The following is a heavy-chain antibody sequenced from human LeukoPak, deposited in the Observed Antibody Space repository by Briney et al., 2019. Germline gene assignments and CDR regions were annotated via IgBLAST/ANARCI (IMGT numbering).Heavy chain of an antibody. D-gene: IGHD3-10*01. CDR1: RFTFNTYA. CDR2: ISGSSGST. Sequence: GGSLRLSCAASRFTFNTYAMSWVRQAPGKGLEWVSSISGSSGSTYYADSVKGRFTISRDNSKNPLYLELNSLRAEDTAVYYCAKDGLVWFGELNWGQGTLVTVSS. V-gene: IGHV3-23*01. CDR3: AKDGLVWFGELN. J-gene: IGHJ4*02.